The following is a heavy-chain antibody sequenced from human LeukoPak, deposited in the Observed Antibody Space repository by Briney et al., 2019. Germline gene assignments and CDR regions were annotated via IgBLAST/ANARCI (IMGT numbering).Heavy chain of an antibody. CDR1: GFTFDDYG. Sequence: GGSLRLSCATSGFTFDDYGMSWVRQVPGKGLEWVSGISWNGGSTGYADSVKGRFTISRDNAKNSLYLQMNSLGAEDTALYYCARFSRGRWSYFDYWGQGALVTVST. V-gene: IGHV3-20*04. J-gene: IGHJ4*02. CDR2: ISWNGGST. D-gene: IGHD2-15*01. CDR3: ARFSRGRWSYFDY.